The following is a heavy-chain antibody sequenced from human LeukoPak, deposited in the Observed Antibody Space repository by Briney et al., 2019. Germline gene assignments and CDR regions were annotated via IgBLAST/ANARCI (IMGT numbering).Heavy chain of an antibody. J-gene: IGHJ4*02. CDR3: ARLCGDYGGLGY. V-gene: IGHV2-70*11. D-gene: IGHD4-17*01. CDR2: IDWDDGK. CDR1: GFSLSTSGMC. Sequence: SGPALVKPTQTLTLTCTFSGFSLSTSGMCVSWIRQPPGKALEWLARIDWDDGKYYSTSLKTRLTISKDTSKNQVVLTMTNMDPVDTATYYCARLCGDYGGLGYWGQGTLVTVSS.